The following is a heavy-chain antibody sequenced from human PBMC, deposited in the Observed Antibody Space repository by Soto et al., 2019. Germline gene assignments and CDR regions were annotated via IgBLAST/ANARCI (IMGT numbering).Heavy chain of an antibody. J-gene: IGHJ6*02. CDR1: GFTFSSYA. Sequence: QVQLVESGGGVVQPGRSLRLSCAASGFTFSSYAMHWVRQAPGKGLEWVAVISYDGSNKYYADSVKGRFTISRDNSKNTLYLQMNSLRAEGTAVYYCARDTRQAGYSSGWYFPSYYGMDVWGQGTTVTVSS. CDR2: ISYDGSNK. V-gene: IGHV3-30-3*01. D-gene: IGHD6-19*01. CDR3: ARDTRQAGYSSGWYFPSYYGMDV.